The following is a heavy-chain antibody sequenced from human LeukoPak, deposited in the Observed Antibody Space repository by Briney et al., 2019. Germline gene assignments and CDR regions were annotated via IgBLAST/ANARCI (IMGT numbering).Heavy chain of an antibody. CDR1: GFTFSSYA. Sequence: GRSLRLSCAASGFTFSSYAMHWVRQAPGKGLEWVAVISYDRSNKYYADSVKGRFTISRDNSKNTLYLQMNSLKTEDTAVYYCTLSVAGTFYFQHWGQGTLVTVSS. D-gene: IGHD6-19*01. V-gene: IGHV3-30*04. CDR3: TLSVAGTFYFQH. CDR2: ISYDRSNK. J-gene: IGHJ1*01.